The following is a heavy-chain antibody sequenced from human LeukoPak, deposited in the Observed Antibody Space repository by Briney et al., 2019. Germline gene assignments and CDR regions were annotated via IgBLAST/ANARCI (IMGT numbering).Heavy chain of an antibody. Sequence: GGPLRLSCAASGFTFDDYAMHWVRQAPGKGLEWVSGISWNSGSIGYADSVKGRFSISRDNAKNSLYLQMNSLRAEDTALYYCAKDTGSNWFEYFQHWGQGTLVTVSS. CDR2: ISWNSGSI. D-gene: IGHD6-13*01. V-gene: IGHV3-9*01. CDR3: AKDTGSNWFEYFQH. J-gene: IGHJ1*01. CDR1: GFTFDDYA.